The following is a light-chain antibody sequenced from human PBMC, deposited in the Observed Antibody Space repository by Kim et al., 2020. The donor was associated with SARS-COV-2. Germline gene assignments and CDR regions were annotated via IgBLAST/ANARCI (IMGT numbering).Light chain of an antibody. CDR1: QSVSNTY. Sequence: EIVLTQSPGTLSLSPGEGAALPCRASQSVSNTYLAWYQQKPGQAPRLLIYAASTRATGIPDRFRGSGSGTDFTLTISRLDPEDSAVYYCQQYGSLPWAFGQGTKVDIK. CDR3: QQYGSLPWA. CDR2: AAS. V-gene: IGKV3-20*01. J-gene: IGKJ1*01.